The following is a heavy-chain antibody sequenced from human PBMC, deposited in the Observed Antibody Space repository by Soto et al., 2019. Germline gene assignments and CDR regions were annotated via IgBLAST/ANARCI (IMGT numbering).Heavy chain of an antibody. Sequence: PGGSLRISGAASGFIFSDYYMNWIRQAPGKGLEWVSYINDNGRYTNYADSVKGRFTISRDNAKNSLYLQMNSLRADDTAVYYCASQVVVPAYYGMDVWGQGTTVTVSS. CDR3: ASQVVVPAYYGMDV. V-gene: IGHV3-11*06. CDR1: GFIFSDYY. J-gene: IGHJ6*02. CDR2: INDNGRYT. D-gene: IGHD2-2*01.